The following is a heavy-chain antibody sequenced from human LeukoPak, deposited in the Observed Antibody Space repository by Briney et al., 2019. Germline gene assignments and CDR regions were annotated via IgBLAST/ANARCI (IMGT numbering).Heavy chain of an antibody. D-gene: IGHD3-22*01. CDR3: ARDRSSSGIRKAGDAFDI. CDR2: IYYSGST. V-gene: IGHV4-39*07. CDR1: GGSISSSSYY. J-gene: IGHJ3*02. Sequence: SETLSLTCTVSGGSISSSSYYWGWIRQPPGKGLEWIGSIYYSGSTYYNPSLKSRVTISVDTSKNKFSLKPSSVTAADTAVYYCARDRSSSGIRKAGDAFDIWGQGTMVTVSS.